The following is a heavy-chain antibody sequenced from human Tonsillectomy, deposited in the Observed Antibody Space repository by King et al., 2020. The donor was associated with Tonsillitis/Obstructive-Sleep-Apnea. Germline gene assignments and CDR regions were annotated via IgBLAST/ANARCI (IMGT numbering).Heavy chain of an antibody. Sequence: VQLVQSGAEVKKPGASVKVSCKASGYTFTGYYMHWVRQAPGQGLEWMGWINPNSGGINYAQKVQGWVTMTRDTSISTAYMELSRLRADDTAVYYCARARGQRNYINLWAYWGQGTLVTVSS. D-gene: IGHD1-7*01. V-gene: IGHV1-2*04. CDR3: ARARGQRNYINLWAY. CDR1: GYTFTGYY. CDR2: INPNSGGI. J-gene: IGHJ4*02.